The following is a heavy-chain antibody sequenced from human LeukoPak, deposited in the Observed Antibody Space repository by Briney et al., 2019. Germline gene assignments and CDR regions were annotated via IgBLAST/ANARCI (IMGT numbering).Heavy chain of an antibody. CDR2: IKQDGSEK. J-gene: IGHJ4*02. V-gene: IGHV3-7*01. D-gene: IGHD3-22*01. Sequence: GASVKVSCKASGYTFTSYGISWVRQAPGKGLEWVANIKQDGSEKYYVDSVKGRFTISRDNAKNSLYLQMNSLRAEDTAVYYCARDISDDSSGYYHSGSAGYYFDYWGQGTLVTVSS. CDR3: ARDISDDSSGYYHSGSAGYYFDY. CDR1: GYTFTSYG.